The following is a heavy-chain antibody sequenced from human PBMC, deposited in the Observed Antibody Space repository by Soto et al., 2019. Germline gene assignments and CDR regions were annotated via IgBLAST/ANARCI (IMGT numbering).Heavy chain of an antibody. CDR1: GFTFSSYG. CDR3: AKDAHYDFWSGYSLTGMDV. V-gene: IGHV3-30*18. CDR2: ISYDGSNK. J-gene: IGHJ6*02. Sequence: PGGSLRLSCAASGFTFSSYGMHWVRQAPGKGLEWVAVISYDGSNKYYADSVKGRFTISRDNSKNTLYLQMNSLRAEDTAVYYCAKDAHYDFWSGYSLTGMDVWGQGTTVTVSS. D-gene: IGHD3-3*01.